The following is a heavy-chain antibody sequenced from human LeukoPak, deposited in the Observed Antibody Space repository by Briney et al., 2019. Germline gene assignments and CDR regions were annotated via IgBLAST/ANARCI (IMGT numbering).Heavy chain of an antibody. J-gene: IGHJ3*02. V-gene: IGHV3-49*04. CDR1: GFSFCVYA. CDR2: IRGKTYGGTT. CDR3: PRYIARTSDVFDI. D-gene: IGHD6-13*01. Sequence: GGSLRPSSSACGFSFCVYATSWVRQAPGKGLEWVAFIRGKTYGGTTEYAASVKGRFTISRDDSKGIAYLQMNSLKTEDTALYYCPRYIARTSDVFDIRGQGTTVTVSS.